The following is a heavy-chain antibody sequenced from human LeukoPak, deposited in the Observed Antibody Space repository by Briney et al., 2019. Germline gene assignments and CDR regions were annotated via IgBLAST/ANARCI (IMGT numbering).Heavy chain of an antibody. CDR2: IYYSGST. CDR3: ARGGLDYYDSSGYGYLYYFDY. CDR1: GGSISSYY. D-gene: IGHD3-22*01. J-gene: IGHJ4*02. V-gene: IGHV4-59*01. Sequence: PSETLSLTCTVSGGSISSYYWSWIRQPPGKGLEWIGYIYYSGSTNYNPSLKSRVTISVDTSKNQFSLKLSSVTAADTAVYYCARGGLDYYDSSGYGYLYYFDYWGQGTLVTVSS.